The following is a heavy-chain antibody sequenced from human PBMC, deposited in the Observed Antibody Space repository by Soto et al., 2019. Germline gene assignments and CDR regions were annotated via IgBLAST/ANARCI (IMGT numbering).Heavy chain of an antibody. CDR3: ARAVVPAAIIRDGPYFDY. CDR2: ISSSGSTI. D-gene: IGHD2-2*01. Sequence: GGSLRLSCAASGFAFSDYYMSWIRQAPGKGLEWVSYISSSGSTIYYADSVKGRFTISRDNAKNSLYLQMNSLRAEDTAVYHCARAVVPAAIIRDGPYFDYWGQGTLVTVSS. J-gene: IGHJ4*02. CDR1: GFAFSDYY. V-gene: IGHV3-11*01.